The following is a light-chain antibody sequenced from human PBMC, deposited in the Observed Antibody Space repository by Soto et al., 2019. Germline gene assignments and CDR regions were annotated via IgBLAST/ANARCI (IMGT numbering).Light chain of an antibody. Sequence: EIVMTQSPATLSVSPGEGATLSCRASQSVNRDLAWYQQKPGQAPRLLIYGASTRATGVPARFSGDGSGTEFTLTISSLQSEDFALYYCQQYNNWPPFTFGQGTKLEIK. CDR3: QQYNNWPPFT. J-gene: IGKJ2*01. CDR2: GAS. V-gene: IGKV3-15*01. CDR1: QSVNRD.